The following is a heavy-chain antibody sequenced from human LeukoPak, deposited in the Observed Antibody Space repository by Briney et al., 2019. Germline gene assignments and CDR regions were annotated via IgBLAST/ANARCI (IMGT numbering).Heavy chain of an antibody. D-gene: IGHD2-2*01. Sequence: GGSLRLSCAASGFTFSSYAMHWVRQAPGKGLEWVTVISYDASNKYYAHSVKGRFTISRDNSKNTLYLQMNSLRAEDTAVYYCASGTYCSSPSCYIDYWGQGALVPVSS. J-gene: IGHJ4*02. CDR1: GFTFSSYA. CDR2: ISYDASNK. CDR3: ASGTYCSSPSCYIDY. V-gene: IGHV3-30-3*01.